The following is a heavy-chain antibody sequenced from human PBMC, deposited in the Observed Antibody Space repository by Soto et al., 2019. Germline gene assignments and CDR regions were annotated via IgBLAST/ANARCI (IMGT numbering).Heavy chain of an antibody. CDR3: ARSVFP. V-gene: IGHV4-31*03. J-gene: IGHJ5*02. CDR1: GGSISSGGYY. CDR2: IYFIGST. Sequence: SETLSLTCTVSGGSISSGGYYWNWFLQLLGKGLELIGYIYFIGSTYYTPSLKSRVTISLDTFKNQFSLFLSSVTAADTAVYYCARSVFPWGQGTLVTVYS.